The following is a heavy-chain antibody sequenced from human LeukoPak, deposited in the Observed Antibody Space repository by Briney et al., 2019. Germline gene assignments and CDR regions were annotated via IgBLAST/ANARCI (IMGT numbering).Heavy chain of an antibody. CDR1: GFTFSSYW. Sequence: GRSLRLSCAASGFTFSSYWMSWVGQAPGKGLEGVAKIKQVGCEKYYVDSVKGRFTISRDNAKNSLYLQMNSLRAEDTAVYYCARGSTSGWYEHWFDPWGQGTLVTVSS. V-gene: IGHV3-7*01. J-gene: IGHJ5*02. D-gene: IGHD6-19*01. CDR3: ARGSTSGWYEHWFDP. CDR2: IKQVGCEK.